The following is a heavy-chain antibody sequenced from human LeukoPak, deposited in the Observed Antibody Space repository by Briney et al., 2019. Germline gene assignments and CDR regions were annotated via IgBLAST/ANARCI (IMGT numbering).Heavy chain of an antibody. CDR3: ARGLRSSSWYYFY. D-gene: IGHD6-13*01. CDR2: ISSSSSYI. CDR1: GFTFSSYS. Sequence: GGSLRLSCAASGFTFSSYSMNWVRQAPGKGLEWVSSISSSSSYIYYADSVKGRFTISRDNAKNSLYLQMNSLRAEGTAVYYCARGLRSSSWYYFYWGQGTLVTVSS. V-gene: IGHV3-21*04. J-gene: IGHJ4*02.